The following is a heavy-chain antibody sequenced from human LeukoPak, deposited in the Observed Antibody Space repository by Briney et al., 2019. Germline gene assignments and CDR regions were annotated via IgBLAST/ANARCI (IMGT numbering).Heavy chain of an antibody. CDR1: GFTVSSNY. Sequence: GGSLRLSCAASGFTVSSNYMSWVRQAPGKGLEWVSAISGSGGSTYYADSVKGRFTISRDNSKNTLYLQMNSLRAEDTAVYYCAKDPSYYDSSDDYWGQGTLVTVSS. CDR3: AKDPSYYDSSDDY. CDR2: ISGSGGST. D-gene: IGHD3-22*01. V-gene: IGHV3-23*01. J-gene: IGHJ4*02.